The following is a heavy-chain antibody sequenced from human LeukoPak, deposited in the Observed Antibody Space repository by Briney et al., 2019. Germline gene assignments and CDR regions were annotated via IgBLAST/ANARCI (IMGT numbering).Heavy chain of an antibody. CDR3: ARDRPNTGYDFDY. J-gene: IGHJ4*02. CDR1: GFAFSSYS. CDR2: ITTSSSSI. Sequence: GGSLRLSCAASGFAFSSYSMNWVRQAPGKGLEWLSYITTSSSSIFYADSVKGRFTISRDNAKNSLYLQMDSLRDDDTAVYYCARDRPNTGYDFDYWGQGALVTVSS. V-gene: IGHV3-48*02. D-gene: IGHD5-12*01.